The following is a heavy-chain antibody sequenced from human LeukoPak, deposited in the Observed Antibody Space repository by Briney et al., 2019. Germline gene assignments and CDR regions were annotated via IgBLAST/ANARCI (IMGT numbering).Heavy chain of an antibody. D-gene: IGHD6-13*01. Sequence: SGTLSLTCTVSGGSINGYYWSWIRQPAGQGLEWIGRIYSSGDTNYNPSLRSRVTMSVDTSKNQLSLKLRPVTAADTAVYYCARAAGAAGGQYFDYWGQGSLVTVSS. CDR1: GGSINGYY. CDR3: ARAAGAAGGQYFDY. CDR2: IYSSGDT. J-gene: IGHJ4*02. V-gene: IGHV4-4*07.